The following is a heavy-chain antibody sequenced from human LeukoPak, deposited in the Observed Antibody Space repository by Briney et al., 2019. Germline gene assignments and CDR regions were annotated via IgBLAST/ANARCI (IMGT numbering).Heavy chain of an antibody. D-gene: IGHD1-26*01. V-gene: IGHV3-23*01. CDR3: APDVGSHAGYFDY. CDR1: GFTFSSYA. Sequence: GGSLRLSCAASGFTFSSYAMSWVRQVPGKGLEWVSAISGSGGGTYYADSVKGRFTISRDNSKNTLYLQMNSLRAEDTAVYYCAPDVGSHAGYFDYWGQGTLVTVSS. CDR2: ISGSGGGT. J-gene: IGHJ4*02.